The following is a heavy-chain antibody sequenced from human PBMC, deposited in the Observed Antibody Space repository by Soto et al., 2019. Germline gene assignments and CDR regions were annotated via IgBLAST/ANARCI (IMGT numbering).Heavy chain of an antibody. CDR2: IRSKANNYAT. CDR1: GFIFSDSA. CDR3: SRYDSGAVPNY. J-gene: IGHJ4*02. V-gene: IGHV3-73*02. Sequence: EVQLVESGGGLVQPGGSLKLSCAASGFIFSDSAIHWVRQASGKGLEWVGRIRSKANNYATEYAASVKGRFTISRDDSKNTAYLQMNSLKIEDTAVYYCSRYDSGAVPNYWGQGTLVTVSS. D-gene: IGHD3-22*01.